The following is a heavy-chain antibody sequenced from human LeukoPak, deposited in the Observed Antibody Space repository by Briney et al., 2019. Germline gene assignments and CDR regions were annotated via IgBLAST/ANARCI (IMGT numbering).Heavy chain of an antibody. CDR1: GYTFTGYY. J-gene: IGHJ4*02. D-gene: IGHD3-10*01. CDR3: ARDGWFGELPTVY. CDR2: INPNSGGT. Sequence: ASVKVSCKASGYTFTGYYMHWVRQAPGQGLEWMGWINPNSGGTNYAQKFQGRVTMTRDTSISTAYMELGRLRSDDTAVYYCARDGWFGELPTVYWGQGTLVTVSS. V-gene: IGHV1-2*02.